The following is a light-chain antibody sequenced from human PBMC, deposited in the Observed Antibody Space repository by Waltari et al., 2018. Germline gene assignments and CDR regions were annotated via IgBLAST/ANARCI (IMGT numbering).Light chain of an antibody. CDR3: AAWDDSLNGVV. Sequence: QSVLTQPPSVSEAPRQRVTISCSGSSSNIGNNAVNWYQQLPGKAPKLLIYYDDLLPSGVSDRSSGSTSGTSASLAISGLQSEDEADYYCAAWDDSLNGVVFGGGTKLTVL. CDR2: YDD. CDR1: SSNIGNNA. V-gene: IGLV1-36*01. J-gene: IGLJ2*01.